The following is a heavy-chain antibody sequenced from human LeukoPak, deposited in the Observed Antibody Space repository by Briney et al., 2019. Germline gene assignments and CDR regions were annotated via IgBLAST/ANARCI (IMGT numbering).Heavy chain of an antibody. D-gene: IGHD1-26*01. CDR2: ISYDGSNK. CDR3: VREGIRVGATDY. Sequence: GGSLRLSCAASGFTFSSYGMHWVRQAPGKGLEWVAVISYDGSNKSYADSVKGRFTISRDNSKNTLYLQMNSLRAEDTAVYYCVREGIRVGATDYWGQGTLVTVSS. J-gene: IGHJ4*02. CDR1: GFTFSSYG. V-gene: IGHV3-30*03.